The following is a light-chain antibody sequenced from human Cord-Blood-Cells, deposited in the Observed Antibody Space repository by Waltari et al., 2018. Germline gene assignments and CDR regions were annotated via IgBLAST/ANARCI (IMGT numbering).Light chain of an antibody. CDR3: SSYTSSSTLV. CDR1: SSDVGGHNY. Sequence: QSALTQPASASGSPGQSITISCTGTSSDVGGHNYVSWYQQHPGKAPKLMIYEVSNRPSGVSNRFSGSKSGNTASLTISGLQAEDEADYYCSSYTSSSTLVFGGGTKLTVL. V-gene: IGLV2-14*01. CDR2: EVS. J-gene: IGLJ2*01.